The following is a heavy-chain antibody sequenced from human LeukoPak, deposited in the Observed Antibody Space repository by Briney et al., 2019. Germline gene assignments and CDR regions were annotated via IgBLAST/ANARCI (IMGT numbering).Heavy chain of an antibody. CDR3: GRVFRGRDRRSWYSFDY. CDR2: MNPNSGHT. V-gene: IGHV1-8*01. D-gene: IGHD6-13*01. J-gene: IGHJ4*02. Sequence: ASVKVSCKASGYTFTSYDINWVRQATGQGLEWMGWMNPNSGHTGYAQKFQGRVTMTRKTSISTAYMELSSLRSEDTAVYYCGRVFRGRDRRSWYSFDYWGQGTLVTVSS. CDR1: GYTFTSYD.